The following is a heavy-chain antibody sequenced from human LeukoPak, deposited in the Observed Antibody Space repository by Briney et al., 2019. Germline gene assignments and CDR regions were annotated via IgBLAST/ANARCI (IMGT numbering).Heavy chain of an antibody. CDR3: ARTPGERYCSGGSCYFHYYYMDV. CDR2: ISNRGDTI. Sequence: PGGSLRLSCAASGFTFSDYYMSWIRQAPGKGLEWVSYISNRGDTIYYADSVKGRFTISRDNSKNTLNLQMNSLRAEDTAVYYCARTPGERYCSGGSCYFHYYYMDVWGKGTTVTVS. V-gene: IGHV3-11*04. CDR1: GFTFSDYY. J-gene: IGHJ6*03. D-gene: IGHD2-15*01.